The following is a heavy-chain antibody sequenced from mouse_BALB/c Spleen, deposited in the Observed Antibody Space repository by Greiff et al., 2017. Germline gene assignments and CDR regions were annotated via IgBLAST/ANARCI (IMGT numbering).Heavy chain of an antibody. CDR3: ARWGYDAYAMDY. V-gene: IGHV14-3*02. CDR1: GFNIKDSY. D-gene: IGHD2-2*01. CDR2: IDPANGNT. J-gene: IGHJ4*01. Sequence: VQLQQSGAELVKPGASVKLSCTASGFNIKDSYMHWVKQRPEQGLEWIGRIDPANGNTKYDPKFQGKATITADTSSNTAYLQLSSLTSEDTAVYYCARWGYDAYAMDYWGQGTSVTVSS.